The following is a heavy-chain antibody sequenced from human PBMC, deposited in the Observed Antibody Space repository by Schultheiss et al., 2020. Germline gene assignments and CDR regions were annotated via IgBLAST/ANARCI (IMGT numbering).Heavy chain of an antibody. Sequence: GGSLRLSCAASGFNVSTKYMTWVRQAPGKGLEWVSLIYSGGSTHYADSVRGRFTISRDTSKNTLYLQMNSLGDEDTAVYYCVRDQGGSSSWTSGWFDPWGKGTLVTVSS. J-gene: IGHJ5*02. CDR3: VRDQGGSSSWTSGWFDP. CDR2: IYSGGST. V-gene: IGHV3-53*01. D-gene: IGHD6-13*01. CDR1: GFNVSTKY.